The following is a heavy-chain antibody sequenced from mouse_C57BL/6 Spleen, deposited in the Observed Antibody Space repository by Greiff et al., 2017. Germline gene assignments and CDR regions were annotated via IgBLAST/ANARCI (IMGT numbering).Heavy chain of an antibody. CDR2: INPNNGGT. J-gene: IGHJ4*01. CDR1: GYTFTDYN. V-gene: IGHV1-18*01. D-gene: IGHD1-1*01. Sequence: VQLQQSGPELVKPGASVKIPCKASGYTFTDYNMDWVKQSHGKSLEWIGDINPNNGGTIYNQKFKGKATLTVDKSSSTAYMELRSLTSEDTAVYYCARVLITTVVEAMDYWGQGTSVTVSS. CDR3: ARVLITTVVEAMDY.